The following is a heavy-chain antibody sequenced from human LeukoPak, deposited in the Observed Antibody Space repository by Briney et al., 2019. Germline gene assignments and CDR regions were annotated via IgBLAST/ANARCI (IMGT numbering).Heavy chain of an antibody. CDR3: ARDYSGSYYRNTFDY. D-gene: IGHD1-26*01. V-gene: IGHV1-3*01. Sequence: ASVKVSCKASGYTFTSYAMHWVRQAPGQRLEWMGWINAGNGNTKYSQKFQGRVTITRDTSASTAYMELSSLRSEDTAVYYCARDYSGSYYRNTFDYWGQGTLVTVSS. CDR2: INAGNGNT. CDR1: GYTFTSYA. J-gene: IGHJ4*02.